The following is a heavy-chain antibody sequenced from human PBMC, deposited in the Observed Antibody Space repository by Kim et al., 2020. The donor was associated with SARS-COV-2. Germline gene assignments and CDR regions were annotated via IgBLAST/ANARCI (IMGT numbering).Heavy chain of an antibody. Sequence: SETLSLTCAVYGGSFSGYYWSWIRQPPGKGLEWIGEINHSGSTNYNPSLKSRVTISVDTSKNQFSLKLSSVTAADTAVYYCASMGQQPNLQAYGGGWGQGTLVTVSS. D-gene: IGHD6-13*01. V-gene: IGHV4-34*01. CDR1: GGSFSGYY. J-gene: IGHJ4*02. CDR3: ASMGQQPNLQAYGGG. CDR2: INHSGST.